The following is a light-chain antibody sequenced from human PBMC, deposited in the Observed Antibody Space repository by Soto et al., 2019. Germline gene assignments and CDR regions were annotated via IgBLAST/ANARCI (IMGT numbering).Light chain of an antibody. V-gene: IGKV1-9*01. J-gene: IGKJ3*01. CDR2: AAS. CDR3: QQRFT. Sequence: IQLTQSPSSLSTSVGDRVTITCRASQGISSYLAWYQQKPGKAPKLLIYAASILQNGVPSRFSGGGSGTDFTLTISSLQPEDSAIYYCQQRFTFGPGTKVDIK. CDR1: QGISSY.